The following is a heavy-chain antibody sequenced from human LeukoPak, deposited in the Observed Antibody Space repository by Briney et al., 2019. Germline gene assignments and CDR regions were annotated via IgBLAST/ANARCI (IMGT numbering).Heavy chain of an antibody. Sequence: GASVKVSCKASGYSFTSYYIHWVRQAPGQGLEWMGLINPSGGSTTYPQKFQGNITMTSDMSTTTVYMELSSLRSEDTAVYYCASAMVRGVSWFDPWGQGTLVTVSS. CDR1: GYSFTSYY. V-gene: IGHV1-46*01. D-gene: IGHD3-10*01. J-gene: IGHJ5*02. CDR3: ASAMVRGVSWFDP. CDR2: INPSGGST.